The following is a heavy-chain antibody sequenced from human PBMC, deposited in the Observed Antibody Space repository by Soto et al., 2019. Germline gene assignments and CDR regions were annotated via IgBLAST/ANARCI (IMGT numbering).Heavy chain of an antibody. J-gene: IGHJ3*02. Sequence: QVQLVQSGAEVKKPGASVKVSCKASGYTFTGYYMHWVRQAPGQGLEWMGWIHPNSGGTNYAQKFQGSVTMTREASMRTVYMVLSRLRSDDTAVYYCARTTRGYLSGGICYPDALDNRGQGTMVTVSS. D-gene: IGHD2-15*01. V-gene: IGHV1-2*04. CDR1: GYTFTGYY. CDR3: ARTTRGYLSGGICYPDALDN. CDR2: IHPNSGGT.